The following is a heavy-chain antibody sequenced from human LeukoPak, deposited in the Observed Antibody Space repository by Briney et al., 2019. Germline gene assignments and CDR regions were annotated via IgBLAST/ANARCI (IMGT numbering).Heavy chain of an antibody. D-gene: IGHD4-17*01. CDR2: IKGSGSNT. CDR3: ATLLTVTTWSYYYYGMDV. CDR1: GFTFSSYA. Sequence: GGSLRLSCAASGFTFSSYAMNWVRQAPRRGLEWVSGIKGSGSNTYYADSVKGRFTISRDNSKNTLYLQMNSLRVEDTAVYYCATLLTVTTWSYYYYGMDVWGQGTAVTVSS. V-gene: IGHV3-23*01. J-gene: IGHJ6*02.